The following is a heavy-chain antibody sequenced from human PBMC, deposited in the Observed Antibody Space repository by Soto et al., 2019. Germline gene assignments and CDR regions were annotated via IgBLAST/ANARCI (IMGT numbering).Heavy chain of an antibody. CDR2: VYYSGDT. J-gene: IGHJ6*02. Sequence: QLQLQESGPGLVRPSETLSLTCSVSGGSISSSRYYWAWIRQPPGKGLEWIGTVYYSGDTYYDPSLKSRVPLSADTSKNQFSLNLNSVTAADTAVYYCARLSVVVPRYGLDVWGQGTTVTVSS. CDR3: ARLSVVVPRYGLDV. CDR1: GGSISSSRYY. V-gene: IGHV4-39*01. D-gene: IGHD2-21*01.